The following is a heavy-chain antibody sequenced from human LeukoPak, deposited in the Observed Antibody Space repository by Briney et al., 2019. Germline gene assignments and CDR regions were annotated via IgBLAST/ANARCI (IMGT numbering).Heavy chain of an antibody. CDR1: GGTFSSYA. Sequence: SVKVSCKASGGTFSSYAISWVRQAPGQGLEWMRGIIPIFGTANYAQKFQGRVTITADKSTSTAYMELSSLRSEDTAVYYCARASPTNWASGNWFDPWGQGTLVTVSS. J-gene: IGHJ5*02. CDR3: ARASPTNWASGNWFDP. CDR2: IIPIFGTA. V-gene: IGHV1-69*06. D-gene: IGHD7-27*01.